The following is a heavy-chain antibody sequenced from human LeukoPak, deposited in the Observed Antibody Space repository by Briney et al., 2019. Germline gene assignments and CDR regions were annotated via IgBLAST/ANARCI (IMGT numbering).Heavy chain of an antibody. CDR3: ARVRRITMVRGPFGP. J-gene: IGHJ5*02. Sequence: PSETLSLTCTVSGGSINNYYWSWIRQPAGEGREWIGHIYTSGNTNYNPSIKSRVTMSIDTYKNQFSLKVTSVTAADTAVYYCARVRRITMVRGPFGPWGQGTLVTVSS. V-gene: IGHV4-4*07. CDR2: IYTSGNT. D-gene: IGHD3-10*01. CDR1: GGSINNYY.